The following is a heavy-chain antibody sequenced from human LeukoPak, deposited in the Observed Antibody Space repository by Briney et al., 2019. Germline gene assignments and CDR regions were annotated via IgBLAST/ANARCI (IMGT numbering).Heavy chain of an antibody. CDR2: IIPIFGTA. Sequence: VASVKVSCKASGGTFSSYDISWVRQAPGQGLEWMGGIIPIFGTANYAQKFQGRVTITADDLTSTVYMELSSLSSEHTAVYYCARVNCGGDCYSDRGAFDIWGQGTMVTVSS. J-gene: IGHJ3*02. D-gene: IGHD2-21*02. V-gene: IGHV1-69*13. CDR3: ARVNCGGDCYSDRGAFDI. CDR1: GGTFSSYD.